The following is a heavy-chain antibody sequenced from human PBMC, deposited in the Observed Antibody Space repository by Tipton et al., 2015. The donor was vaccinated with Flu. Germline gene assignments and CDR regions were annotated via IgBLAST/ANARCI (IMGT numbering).Heavy chain of an antibody. CDR3: ARKWGQNAFDI. Sequence: LSLTCDVYGGSVSGYYWNWLRQSPGKGLEWVANIKQDGSEKYYVDSVEGRFTISRDNAKNSLYLQMNSLRAEDTAVYYCARKWGQNAFDIWGQGTMVTVSS. CDR1: GGSVSGYY. V-gene: IGHV3-7*01. J-gene: IGHJ3*02. CDR2: IKQDGSEK. D-gene: IGHD1-26*01.